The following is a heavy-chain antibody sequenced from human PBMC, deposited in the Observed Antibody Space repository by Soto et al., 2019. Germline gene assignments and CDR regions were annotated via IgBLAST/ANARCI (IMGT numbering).Heavy chain of an antibody. CDR1: GYTLTELS. D-gene: IGHD2-2*01. V-gene: IGHV1-24*01. J-gene: IGHJ4*02. Sequence: QVQLVQSGAEVKKPGASVKVSCKASGYTLTELSMHWVRQAPGKGLEWMGGFDPEDGETIYAQKFQGRVTMTEDTSTDTAYMELSSLRSEDTAVYYCATDLGRVVVVPAAKEGGLGGYWGQGTLVTVSS. CDR3: ATDLGRVVVVPAAKEGGLGGY. CDR2: FDPEDGET.